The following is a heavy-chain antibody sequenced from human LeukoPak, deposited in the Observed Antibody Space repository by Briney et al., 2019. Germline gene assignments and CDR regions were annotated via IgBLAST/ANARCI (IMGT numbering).Heavy chain of an antibody. J-gene: IGHJ4*02. Sequence: GASVKVSCKASGYTFTGYYIHWVRQAPGRGLEWMGWINPNSGGTNFAQNFLGRVTMTRDTSSSTAYMELNSLRAEDTAVYYCARKTSGSYGYFDYWGQGTLVTVSS. V-gene: IGHV1-2*02. CDR2: INPNSGGT. D-gene: IGHD1-26*01. CDR1: GYTFTGYY. CDR3: ARKTSGSYGYFDY.